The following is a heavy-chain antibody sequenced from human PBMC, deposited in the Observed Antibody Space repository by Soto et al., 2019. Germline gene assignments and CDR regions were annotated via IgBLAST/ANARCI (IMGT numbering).Heavy chain of an antibody. CDR1: GFSFGDYY. V-gene: IGHV3-11*01. J-gene: IGHJ5*02. CDR2: ISGISRTI. Sequence: QVQLVESGGGLVKPGSSLRLSCTASGFSFGDYYMSWIRQAPGKGLEWISYISGISRTIDFADSVKGRFTISRDNANKSTYLHLNSLRAEDTAIYYCARDHGNWFDPWGQGTLVTVAS. CDR3: ARDHGNWFDP.